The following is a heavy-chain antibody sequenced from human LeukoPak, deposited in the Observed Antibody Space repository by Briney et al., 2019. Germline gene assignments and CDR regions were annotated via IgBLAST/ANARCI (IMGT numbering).Heavy chain of an antibody. CDR3: ANWKSGHEYVNL. CDR1: GFTFSTHS. CDR2: INDRGNIP. D-gene: IGHD3-16*01. Sequence: GGSLRLSCAASGFTFSTHSMTWVRQAPGKGLDWVSCINDRGNIPIYAESVRGRFTISRDNSENMLYLQMNSLRADDTAVYYCANWKSGHEYVNLWGQGTLVTVSS. J-gene: IGHJ4*02. V-gene: IGHV3-23*01.